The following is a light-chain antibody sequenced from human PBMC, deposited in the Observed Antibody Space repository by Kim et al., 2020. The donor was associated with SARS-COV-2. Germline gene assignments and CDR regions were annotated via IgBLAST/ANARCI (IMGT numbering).Light chain of an antibody. CDR3: QKYKSYWT. CDR2: RTS. J-gene: IGKJ4*02. Sequence: SAYEGDRVTRSNRASQNIDNWLAWYQQKQGQAPKVLIYRTSSPQNGVPPSFSGSGSGTDYTLTINGLQPDDFATYYCQKYKSYWTFGRGTKLEI. CDR1: QNIDNW. V-gene: IGKV1-5*03.